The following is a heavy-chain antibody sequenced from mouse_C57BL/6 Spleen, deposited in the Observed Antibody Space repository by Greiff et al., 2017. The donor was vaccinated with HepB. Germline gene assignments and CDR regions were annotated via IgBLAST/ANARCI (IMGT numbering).Heavy chain of an antibody. V-gene: IGHV1-52*01. Sequence: QVQLQQPGAELVRPGSSVKLSCKASGYTFTSYWMHWVKQRPIQGLEWIGNIDPSDSETHYNQKFKDKATLTVDKSSSTAYMQISSLTSEDSAVYYCAREGAGTRAMDYWGQGTSVTVSS. CDR3: AREGAGTRAMDY. CDR2: IDPSDSET. D-gene: IGHD4-1*01. CDR1: GYTFTSYW. J-gene: IGHJ4*01.